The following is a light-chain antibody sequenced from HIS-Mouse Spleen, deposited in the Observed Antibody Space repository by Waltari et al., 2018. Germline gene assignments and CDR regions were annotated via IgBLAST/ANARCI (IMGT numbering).Light chain of an antibody. CDR1: SSHIGAGYD. CDR2: GTS. V-gene: IGLV1-40*01. CDR3: QSYDSSLSGLWV. J-gene: IGLJ3*02. Sequence: QSVLTQPPSVSGAPGQRVTISCTGSSSHIGAGYDVHWYQQLPGTAPKPLIYGTSNRPSGVPDRFSGSKSGTSASLAITGLQAEDEADYYCQSYDSSLSGLWVFGGGTKLTVL.